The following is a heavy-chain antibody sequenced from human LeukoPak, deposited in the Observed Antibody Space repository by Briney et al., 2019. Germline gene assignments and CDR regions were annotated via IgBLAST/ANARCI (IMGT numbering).Heavy chain of an antibody. CDR1: GFTFSSYS. Sequence: RAGGSLRLSCAASGFTFSSYSMNWVRQAPGKGLEWVSSISSSSSYIYYADSVKGRFTISRDNAKNSLFLQMNSLRAEDTAVYYCARAYYYDTSGYIGYWGQGTLVTVSS. CDR3: ARAYYYDTSGYIGY. CDR2: ISSSSSYI. V-gene: IGHV3-21*01. D-gene: IGHD3-22*01. J-gene: IGHJ4*02.